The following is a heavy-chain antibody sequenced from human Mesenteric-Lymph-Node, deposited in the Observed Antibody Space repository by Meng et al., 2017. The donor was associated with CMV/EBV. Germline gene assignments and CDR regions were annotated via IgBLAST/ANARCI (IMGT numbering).Heavy chain of an antibody. CDR1: GFTFATYA. CDR3: TTEYYGLGRLFSDY. V-gene: IGHV3-15*01. CDR2: TKTTT. J-gene: IGHJ4*02. Sequence: GESLKISCAASGFTFATYAMTWVRQAPGKGLEWVGRTKTTTDYAAPVKGRFTISRDDSKKTLYLQMNSLKTEDTAVYYCTTEYYGLGRLFSDYWGQGTLVTVSS. D-gene: IGHD3-16*01.